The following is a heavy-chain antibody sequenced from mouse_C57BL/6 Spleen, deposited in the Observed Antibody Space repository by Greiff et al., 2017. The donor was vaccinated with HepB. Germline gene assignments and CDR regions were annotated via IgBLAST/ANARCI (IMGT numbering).Heavy chain of an antibody. CDR3: ASQIPYYYGSSYGAMDY. J-gene: IGHJ4*01. V-gene: IGHV7-3*01. CDR1: GFTFTDYY. D-gene: IGHD1-1*01. CDR2: IRNKANGYTT. Sequence: EVMLVESGGGLVQPGGSLSLSCAASGFTFTDYYMSWVRQPPGKALEWLGFIRNKANGYTTEYSASVKGRFTISRDNSQSILYLQMNALRAEDSATYYCASQIPYYYGSSYGAMDYWGQGTSVTVSS.